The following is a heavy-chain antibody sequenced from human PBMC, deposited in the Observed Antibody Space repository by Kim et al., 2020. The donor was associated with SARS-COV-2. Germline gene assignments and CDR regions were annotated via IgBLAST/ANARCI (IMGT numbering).Heavy chain of an antibody. CDR3: TVTMVRGVIGY. V-gene: IGHV3-15*01. CDR1: GFTFSNAW. D-gene: IGHD3-10*01. J-gene: IGHJ4*02. Sequence: GGSLRLSCAASGFTFSNAWMSWVRQAPGKGLEWVGRIKSKTDGGTTDYAAPVKGRFTISRDDSKNTLYLQMNSLKTEDTAVYYCTVTMVRGVIGYWGQGTLVTVSS. CDR2: IKSKTDGGTT.